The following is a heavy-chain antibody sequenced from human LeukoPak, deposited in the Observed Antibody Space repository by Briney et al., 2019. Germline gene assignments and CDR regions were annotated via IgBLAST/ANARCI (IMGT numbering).Heavy chain of an antibody. CDR2: IVPSGGTT. D-gene: IGHD3-3*01. J-gene: IGHJ6*03. CDR3: AKTSLWDGSGHYYYMDV. CDR1: GFTFSSYG. V-gene: IGHV3-23*01. Sequence: GGTLRLSCAASGFTFSSYGMNWVRQAPGKGLEWVSGIVPSGGTTYYADSVKGRFTVSRDNSKNTVDLQMNSLRAEDTAMYYCAKTSLWDGSGHYYYMDVWGKGTAVTISS.